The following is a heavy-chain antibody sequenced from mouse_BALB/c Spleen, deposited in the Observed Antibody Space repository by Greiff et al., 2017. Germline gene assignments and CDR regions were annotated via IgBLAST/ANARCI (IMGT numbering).Heavy chain of an antibody. J-gene: IGHJ3*01. CDR3: AREGSYYDYDEESWFAY. V-gene: IGHV3-6*02. D-gene: IGHD2-4*01. CDR1: GYSITSGYY. Sequence: EVQLQQSGPGLVKPSQSLSLTCSVTGYSITSGYYWNWIRQFPGNKLEWMGYISYDGSNNYNPSLKNRISITRDTSKNQFFLKLNSVTTEDTATYYCAREGSYYDYDEESWFAYWGQGTLVTVSA. CDR2: ISYDGSN.